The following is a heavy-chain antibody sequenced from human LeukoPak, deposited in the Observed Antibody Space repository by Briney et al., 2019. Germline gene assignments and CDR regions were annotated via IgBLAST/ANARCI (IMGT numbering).Heavy chain of an antibody. CDR2: IYHSGST. CDR3: ARQGYCSSTSCYPPYMDV. J-gene: IGHJ6*03. V-gene: IGHV4-38-2*01. Sequence: SETLSLTRAVSGYSISSGYYWGWIRQPPGKGLEWIGSIYHSGSTYYNPSLKSRVTISVDTSKNQFSLKLSSVTAADTAVYYCARQGYCSSTSCYPPYMDVWGKGTTVTVSS. CDR1: GYSISSGYY. D-gene: IGHD2-2*01.